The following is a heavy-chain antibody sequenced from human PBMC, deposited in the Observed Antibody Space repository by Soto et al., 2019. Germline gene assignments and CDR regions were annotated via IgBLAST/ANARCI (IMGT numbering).Heavy chain of an antibody. CDR2: ISYDGSNK. J-gene: IGHJ4*02. Sequence: PGGSLRLCCAASGFTFSKYDMYVVRQAPGKGLEWVAVISYDGSNKYYADSVKGLFTISRDNSKNMLYLQINSLRAEDTAVYYCAKDRSYSGSSYFDYWGQGTLVTVSS. V-gene: IGHV3-30*18. D-gene: IGHD3-10*01. CDR1: GFTFSKYD. CDR3: AKDRSYSGSSYFDY.